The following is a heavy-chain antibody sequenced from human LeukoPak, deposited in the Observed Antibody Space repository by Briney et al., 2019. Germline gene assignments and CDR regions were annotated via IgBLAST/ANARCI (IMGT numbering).Heavy chain of an antibody. J-gene: IGHJ5*02. V-gene: IGHV4-59*12. CDR1: GGSISSYY. CDR3: ARGTPHYYGSGSYYIRRFDP. Sequence: PSETLSLTCTVSGGSISSYYWSWIRQPPGKGLEWIGDIYYSGSTYYNPPLKSRVTISQDTSKNQFSLRLTSVTAADTAVYYCARGTPHYYGSGSYYIRRFDPWGQGTLVTVSS. CDR2: IYYSGST. D-gene: IGHD3-10*01.